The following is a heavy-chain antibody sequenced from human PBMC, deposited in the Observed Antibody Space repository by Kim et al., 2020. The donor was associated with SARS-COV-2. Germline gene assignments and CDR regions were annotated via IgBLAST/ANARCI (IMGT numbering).Heavy chain of an antibody. V-gene: IGHV7-4-1*02. D-gene: IGHD3-3*02. Sequence: PTYAPGFTGRFVFSLDTSVSTAYLQISSLKAEDTAVYYCARDISYYYMDVWGKGTTVTVSS. CDR3: ARDISYYYMDV. J-gene: IGHJ6*03. CDR2: P.